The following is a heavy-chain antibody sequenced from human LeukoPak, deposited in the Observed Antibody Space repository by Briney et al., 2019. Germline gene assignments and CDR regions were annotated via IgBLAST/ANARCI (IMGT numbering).Heavy chain of an antibody. J-gene: IGHJ3*02. V-gene: IGHV4-59*12. CDR2: IFYSGST. Sequence: PSETLSLTCTVSRGSISSYHWSWIRQPPGKGLEWIGNIFYSGSTYYSPSLRSRVTISLDTSRNQFSLKLNSVTAADTAVYYCAKSNGYGLVDIWGQGTMVTVSS. D-gene: IGHD3-10*01. CDR1: RGSISSYH. CDR3: AKSNGYGLVDI.